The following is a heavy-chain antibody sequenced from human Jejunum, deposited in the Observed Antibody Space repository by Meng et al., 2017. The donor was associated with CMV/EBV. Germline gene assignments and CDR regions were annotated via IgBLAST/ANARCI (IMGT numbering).Heavy chain of an antibody. D-gene: IGHD1-1*01. V-gene: IGHV3-30-3*01. CDR1: VFPFSSYP. CDR2: ISQDGSNK. CDR3: AREPQLEIDAFDV. Sequence: VFPFSSYPMPWVRQAPGKGLQWVALISQDGSNKYYADSVKGRFTLSRDTSKNTLYVQMNSLRPEDTAVYYCAREPQLEIDAFDVWGRGTMVTVSS. J-gene: IGHJ3*01.